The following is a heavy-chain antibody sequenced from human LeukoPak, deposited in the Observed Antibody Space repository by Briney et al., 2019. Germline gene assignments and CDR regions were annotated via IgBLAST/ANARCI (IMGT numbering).Heavy chain of an antibody. Sequence: ASVKVSCKASGGTFSSYAISWVRQAPGQGLEWMGGIIPIFGTANYAQKFQGRVTITADESTSTAYMELSSLRSEDTAVYYCARVPRYYYDSSGSHDYWGQGTLVTVSS. CDR1: GGTFSSYA. CDR3: ARVPRYYYDSSGSHDY. J-gene: IGHJ4*02. CDR2: IIPIFGTA. D-gene: IGHD3-22*01. V-gene: IGHV1-69*13.